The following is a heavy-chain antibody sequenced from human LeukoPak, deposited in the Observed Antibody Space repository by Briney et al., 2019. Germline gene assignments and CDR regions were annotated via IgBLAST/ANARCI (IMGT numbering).Heavy chain of an antibody. CDR2: ISSSSSTI. CDR1: GFTFSSYS. V-gene: IGHV3-48*01. Sequence: GGSLRLSCAASGFTFSSYSMNWVRQAPGKGLEWVSYISSSSSTIYYADSVKGRFTISRDNSKDTLYLQMSSLRADDTAIYYCAKQMTGSYRTFDYWGQGTLVTVSS. J-gene: IGHJ4*02. D-gene: IGHD3-10*01. CDR3: AKQMTGSYRTFDY.